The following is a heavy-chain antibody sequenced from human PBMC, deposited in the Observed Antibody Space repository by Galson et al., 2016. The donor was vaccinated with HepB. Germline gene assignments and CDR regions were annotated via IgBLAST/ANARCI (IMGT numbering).Heavy chain of an antibody. J-gene: IGHJ4*02. D-gene: IGHD3-3*01. V-gene: IGHV3-23*01. Sequence: SLRLSCAASRFTFSNSAMNWVRQAPGEGLEWISAISDGGGATYYADSVKGRFTISRDNSKNTLYLQMNSLRAEDTAVYYCAREKRFLEWFFDYWGQGTLVTVSS. CDR2: ISDGGGAT. CDR1: RFTFSNSA. CDR3: AREKRFLEWFFDY.